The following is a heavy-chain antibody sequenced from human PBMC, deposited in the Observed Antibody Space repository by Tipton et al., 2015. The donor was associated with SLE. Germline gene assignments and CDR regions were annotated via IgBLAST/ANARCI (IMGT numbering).Heavy chain of an antibody. CDR1: GGSTSSGIYF. CDR2: INHSGST. J-gene: IGHJ5*02. V-gene: IGHV4-39*07. Sequence: TLSLTCTVSGGSTSSGIYFWGWIRQTPGKGLEWIGEINHSGSTNYNPSLKSRVTISVDTSKNQFSLKLSSVTAADTAVYYCAKDSGDYDFGQDPWGRGTLVTVSS. CDR3: AKDSGDYDFGQDP. D-gene: IGHD3-3*01.